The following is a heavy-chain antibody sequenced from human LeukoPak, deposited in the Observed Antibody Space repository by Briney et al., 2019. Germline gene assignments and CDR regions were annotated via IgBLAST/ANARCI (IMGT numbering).Heavy chain of an antibody. V-gene: IGHV5-51*01. CDR1: GYSFTSYW. D-gene: IGHD5-24*01. CDR2: IFPGDSDT. CDR3: ARPRGIGPGMAYFDY. J-gene: IGHJ4*02. Sequence: GEPLKISCKGSGYSFTSYWIGWVRQMPGKGLEWMGVIFPGDSDTRYSPSFQGQVTISVDRSSSTAYLQWSSLKDSDSAIYYCARPRGIGPGMAYFDYWGQGTLVTVSS.